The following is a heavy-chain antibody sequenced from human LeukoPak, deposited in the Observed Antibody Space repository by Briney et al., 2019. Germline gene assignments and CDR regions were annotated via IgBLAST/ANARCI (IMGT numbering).Heavy chain of an antibody. D-gene: IGHD2-21*02. V-gene: IGHV4-39*01. Sequence: LETLSLTCTVSGGSISSSSYYWGWIRQPPGKGLEWIGSMYYSGRTYYNPSLKSRVTMSVDTSKNQFSLKLSSVTAADTAVYYCAKTVTAIAPWYFDYWGQGTLVTVSS. CDR3: AKTVTAIAPWYFDY. CDR1: GGSISSSSYY. J-gene: IGHJ4*02. CDR2: MYYSGRT.